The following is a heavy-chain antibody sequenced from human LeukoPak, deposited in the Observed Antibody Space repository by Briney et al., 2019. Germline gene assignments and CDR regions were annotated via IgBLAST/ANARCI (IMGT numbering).Heavy chain of an antibody. CDR1: GYRFTSYW. D-gene: IGHD3-22*01. J-gene: IGHJ3*02. CDR2: IYPGDSDT. CDR3: ARQRSTAYYDSSGLPYDAFDI. V-gene: IGHV5-51*01. Sequence: GESLKISCKGSGYRFTSYWIGWGRQMPGKGLEWMGIIYPGDSDTRSSPSFQGQVSISADKSITTGYLQWRSLKASDTAMYYCARQRSTAYYDSSGLPYDAFDIWGQGTMVTVSS.